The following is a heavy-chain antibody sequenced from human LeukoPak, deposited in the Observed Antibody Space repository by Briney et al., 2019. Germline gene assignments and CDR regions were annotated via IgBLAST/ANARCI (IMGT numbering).Heavy chain of an antibody. J-gene: IGHJ5*02. V-gene: IGHV1-2*02. CDR1: GYSFAGYY. Sequence: ASVKVSCKSSGYSFAGYYMHWVRQAPGQGLEWMGWINPNSGGTNYAQKFQGRVTMTRDTSISTAYMELSRLRSDDTAVYYCARDIVMVTYWFDPWGQGTLVTVSS. D-gene: IGHD5-18*01. CDR3: ARDIVMVTYWFDP. CDR2: INPNSGGT.